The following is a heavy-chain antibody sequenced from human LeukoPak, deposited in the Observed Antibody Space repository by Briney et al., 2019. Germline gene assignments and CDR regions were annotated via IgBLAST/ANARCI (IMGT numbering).Heavy chain of an antibody. CDR3: ARIAPMAGRPRFVGYYFDY. J-gene: IGHJ4*02. Sequence: GGSLRLSCAASGFTVSSNYMSWVRQAPGKGLEWVSVIYSGGSTYYADSVKGRFTISRDNSKNTLYLQMNSLRAEDTAVYYCARIAPMAGRPRFVGYYFDYWGQGTLVTVSS. CDR2: IYSGGST. V-gene: IGHV3-66*01. D-gene: IGHD3-10*01. CDR1: GFTVSSNY.